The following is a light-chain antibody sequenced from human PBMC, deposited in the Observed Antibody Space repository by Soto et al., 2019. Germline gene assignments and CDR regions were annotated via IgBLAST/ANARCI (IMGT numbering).Light chain of an antibody. CDR3: QHYCYSLPNT. CDR2: DAS. J-gene: IGKJ2*01. V-gene: IGKV3-20*01. CDR1: QNINTH. Sequence: EIVLTQSTGILSLSPGESATLSCRASQNINTHLAWYQQKPGQAPRLLIYDASNRATGIPDSFSGSGSGADFTLTISILEPEDSAVYYCQHYCYSLPNTFGQGTKREIK.